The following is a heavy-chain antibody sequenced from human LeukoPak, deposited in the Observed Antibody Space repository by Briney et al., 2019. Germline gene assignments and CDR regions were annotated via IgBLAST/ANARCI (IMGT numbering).Heavy chain of an antibody. Sequence: GGSLRLSCAASGFTFSSYGMHWVRQAPGKGLEWVSYISSSSSTIYYADSVKGRFTISRDNSKNTLYLQMNSLRAEDTAVYYCHSYDILTGYPFWGQGTLVTVSS. CDR2: ISSSSSTI. CDR1: GFTFSSYG. D-gene: IGHD3-9*01. CDR3: HSYDILTGYPF. V-gene: IGHV3-48*01. J-gene: IGHJ4*02.